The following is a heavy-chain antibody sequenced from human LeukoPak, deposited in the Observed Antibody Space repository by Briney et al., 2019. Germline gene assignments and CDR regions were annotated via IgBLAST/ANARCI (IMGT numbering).Heavy chain of an antibody. Sequence: GGSLRLSCAASGFTFSSYAMSWVRQAPGKGLEWVAVISSDGSNKYYADSVKGRFTISRDNSKSTLYLEMNSLRAEDTAVYYCARGLLPEYSSSWYRDAFDIWGQGTMVTVSS. CDR2: ISSDGSNK. CDR1: GFTFSSYA. J-gene: IGHJ3*02. V-gene: IGHV3-30-3*01. CDR3: ARGLLPEYSSSWYRDAFDI. D-gene: IGHD6-13*01.